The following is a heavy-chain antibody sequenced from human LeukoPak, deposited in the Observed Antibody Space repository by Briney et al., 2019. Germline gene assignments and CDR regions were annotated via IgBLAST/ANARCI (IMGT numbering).Heavy chain of an antibody. J-gene: IGHJ4*02. CDR1: GYTFTGYY. CDR2: MNPNSGNT. CDR3: ATEGPYCTSTSCYDY. Sequence: ASVKVSCKASGYTFTGYYMHWVRQAPGQGLEWMGWMNPNSGNTGYAQKFQGRVTITRNTSISTAYMELSSLRSEDTAVYYCATEGPYCTSTSCYDYWGQGTLVAVSS. V-gene: IGHV1-8*03. D-gene: IGHD2-2*01.